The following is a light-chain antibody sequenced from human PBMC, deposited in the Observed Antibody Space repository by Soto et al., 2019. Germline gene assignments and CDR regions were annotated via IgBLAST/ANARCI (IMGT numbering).Light chain of an antibody. V-gene: IGLV2-14*01. J-gene: IGLJ1*01. CDR3: SSYTISSTYV. CDR2: DVS. CDR1: SSVVGGYNY. Sequence: QSALTQPASVSGSPGQSITISCTGTSSVVGGYNYVSWYQQHPGKAPTLMIYDVSNRPSGVSNRFSGSKSGNTASLTISGLQAEDEADYYCSSYTISSTYVFGTGTKVTVL.